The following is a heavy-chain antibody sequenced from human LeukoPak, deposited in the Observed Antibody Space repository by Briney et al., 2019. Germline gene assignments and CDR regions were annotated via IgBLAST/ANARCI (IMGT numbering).Heavy chain of an antibody. J-gene: IGHJ6*02. D-gene: IGHD2-21*01. V-gene: IGHV3-9*01. Sequence: GGSLRLSCAASGFTFDDYAMHWVRQAPGKGLEWVSGISWNSGSIGYADSVKGRFTISRDNAKNSLYLQMNSLRAEDTALYCCAKDWGDKGRDDYYYGMDVWGQGTTVTVSS. CDR2: ISWNSGSI. CDR1: GFTFDDYA. CDR3: AKDWGDKGRDDYYYGMDV.